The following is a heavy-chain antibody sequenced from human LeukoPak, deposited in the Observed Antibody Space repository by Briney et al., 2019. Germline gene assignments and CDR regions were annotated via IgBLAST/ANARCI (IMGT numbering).Heavy chain of an antibody. CDR3: AREEAMVGDAFDI. CDR2: IYSGGST. CDR1: GFTVSSNY. J-gene: IGHJ3*02. Sequence: GGSLRLSCAASGFTVSSNYMSWVRQAPGKGLEWVSVIYSGGSTYYADSVKGRFTISRDNSKNTLYLQMNSLRAEDTAVYYCAREEAMVGDAFDIWGQGTMVTASS. D-gene: IGHD5-18*01. V-gene: IGHV3-53*01.